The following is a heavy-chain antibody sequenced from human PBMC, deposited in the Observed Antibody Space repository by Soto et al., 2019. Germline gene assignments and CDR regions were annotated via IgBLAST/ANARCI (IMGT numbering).Heavy chain of an antibody. CDR3: ARVKDYDFWSGYYWFEP. Sequence: SETLSLTCTVSGGSISSYYCSWIRQPPGKGLEWIGYIYYSGSTNYNPSLKSRVTISVDTSKNQFSLKLSSVTAADTAVYYCARVKDYDFWSGYYWFEPWGQGTLVTVSS. J-gene: IGHJ5*02. CDR1: GGSISSYY. V-gene: IGHV4-59*01. CDR2: IYYSGST. D-gene: IGHD3-3*01.